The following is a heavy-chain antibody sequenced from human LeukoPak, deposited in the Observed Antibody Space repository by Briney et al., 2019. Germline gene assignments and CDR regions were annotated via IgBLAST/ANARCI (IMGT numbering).Heavy chain of an antibody. D-gene: IGHD3-3*01. Sequence: GGSLRLSCAASGFTFNDYYMSWIRQAPGKGLEWLSYINIGGTNTHYADSVKGRFTISRDNAKKSLYLEMNNLRTEDTAVYYCARADYDFWSGYYNYYYYYMDVWGKGTTVTVSS. V-gene: IGHV3-11*01. CDR1: GFTFNDYY. J-gene: IGHJ6*03. CDR2: INIGGTNT. CDR3: ARADYDFWSGYYNYYYYYMDV.